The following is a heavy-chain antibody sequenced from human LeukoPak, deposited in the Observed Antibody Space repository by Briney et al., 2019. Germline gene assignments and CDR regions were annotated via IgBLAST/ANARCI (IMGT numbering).Heavy chain of an antibody. J-gene: IGHJ4*02. D-gene: IGHD2-21*02. CDR1: GYTFTSYA. Sequence: ASVKVSCKASGYTFTSYAMHWVRQAPGQRLEWMGWINAGNGSTKYSQKFQGRVTITRDTSASTAYMELSSLRSEDTAVYYCARGPTSVVTLDFDYWGQGTLVTVSS. CDR3: ARGPTSVVTLDFDY. V-gene: IGHV1-3*01. CDR2: INAGNGST.